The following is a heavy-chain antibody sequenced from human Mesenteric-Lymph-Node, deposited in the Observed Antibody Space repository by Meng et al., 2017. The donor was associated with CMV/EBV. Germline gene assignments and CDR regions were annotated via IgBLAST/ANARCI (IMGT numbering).Heavy chain of an antibody. Sequence: SETLSLTCTVSGGSISSGDYYWSWIRQPPGKGLEWIGYIYYSGSTYYNPSLKSRVTISVDTSKNQFSLKLSSVTAADTAVYYCAREGPGSYSETFDIWGQETVVTVSS. CDR3: AREGPGSYSETFDI. CDR2: IYYSGST. V-gene: IGHV4-30-4*08. J-gene: IGHJ3*02. D-gene: IGHD3-10*01. CDR1: GGSISSGDYY.